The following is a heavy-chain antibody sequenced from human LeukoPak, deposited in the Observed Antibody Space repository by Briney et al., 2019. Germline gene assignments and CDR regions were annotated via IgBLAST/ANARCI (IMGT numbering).Heavy chain of an antibody. CDR3: ARDRGIAVASTPDY. J-gene: IGHJ4*02. Sequence: ASVKVSCKASGYTFTGYYMHWVRQAPGQGLEWMGWIKPNSGGTNYAQKFQGRVTMTRDTSISTAYMELSRLRSDDTAVYYCARDRGIAVASTPDYWAREPWLPSPQ. V-gene: IGHV1-2*02. CDR1: GYTFTGYY. D-gene: IGHD6-19*01. CDR2: IKPNSGGT.